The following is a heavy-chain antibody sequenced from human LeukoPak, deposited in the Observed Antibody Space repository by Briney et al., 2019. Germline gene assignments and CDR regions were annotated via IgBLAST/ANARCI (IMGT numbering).Heavy chain of an antibody. J-gene: IGHJ4*02. CDR3: TTDPVWAADYYDSF. CDR2: IKSKTDGGTT. V-gene: IGHV3-15*01. Sequence: PGGSLRLSCAASGFTFSNAWMSWVRQAPGKGLEWVGRIKSKTDGGTTDYAAPVKGRFTISRDDSKNTLYLQMNSLKTEDTAVYYCTTDPVWAADYYDSFWGQGTLVTVSS. CDR1: GFTFSNAW. D-gene: IGHD3-22*01.